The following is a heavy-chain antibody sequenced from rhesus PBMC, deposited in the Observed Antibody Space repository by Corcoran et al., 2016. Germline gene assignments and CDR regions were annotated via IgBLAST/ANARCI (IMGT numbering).Heavy chain of an antibody. V-gene: IGHV4-160*01. CDR3: ARLGTGVMYGLDS. J-gene: IGHJ6*01. CDR1: GGSISSNY. D-gene: IGHD3-22*01. CDR2: IYGGGGST. Sequence: QVQLQESGPGLVKPSETLSLTCAVSGGSISSNYWSWIRQAPGKGLEWFGRIYGGGGSTAYTPTLKSRVPFSTASSKNQFSLKRSAVTAADTALYYCARLGTGVMYGLDSWGQGVVVTVSS.